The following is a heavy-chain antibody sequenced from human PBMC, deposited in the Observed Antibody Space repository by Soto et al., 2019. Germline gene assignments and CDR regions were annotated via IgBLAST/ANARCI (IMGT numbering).Heavy chain of an antibody. V-gene: IGHV1-8*01. CDR1: GYTFTSYD. Sequence: QVQLVQSGAEVKKPGASVKVSCKASGYTFTSYDINWVRQATGQALEWMGWMNPNSGNTGYAQKFQGRVTMTRNTSISTAYMELSSLRSEDTAVYYCARVGYYYDSSGYYLSFDYWGQGTLVTVSS. CDR2: MNPNSGNT. J-gene: IGHJ4*02. D-gene: IGHD3-22*01. CDR3: ARVGYYYDSSGYYLSFDY.